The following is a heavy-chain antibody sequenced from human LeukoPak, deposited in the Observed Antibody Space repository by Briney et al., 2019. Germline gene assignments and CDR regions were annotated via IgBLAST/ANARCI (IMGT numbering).Heavy chain of an antibody. J-gene: IGHJ3*02. CDR3: VKEESDDAFDI. D-gene: IGHD3-10*01. CDR2: IIPIFGTA. V-gene: IGHV1-69*05. CDR1: GGTFSSYA. Sequence: ASVKVSCKASGGTFSSYAISWVRQAPGQGLEWMGGIIPIFGTANYAQKFQGRVTITTGESTSTAYMELSSLRSEDTAVYYCVKEESDDAFDIWGQGTMVTVSS.